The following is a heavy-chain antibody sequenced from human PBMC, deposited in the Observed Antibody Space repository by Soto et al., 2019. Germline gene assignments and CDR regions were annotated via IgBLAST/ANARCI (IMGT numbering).Heavy chain of an antibody. CDR2: INDDGIST. CDR3: TRGPRPTSTGTGAF. J-gene: IGHJ4*02. V-gene: IGHV3-74*01. D-gene: IGHD1-1*01. Sequence: WGSLRLSCAASGFTFRMYWIRFVRQVPFKWPEWVSRINDDGISTNYADSVKGRFTISRDNAKNTLYLQMNALRVEDTGVYYCTRGPRPTSTGTGAFWGQGTLVTVS. CDR1: GFTFRMYW.